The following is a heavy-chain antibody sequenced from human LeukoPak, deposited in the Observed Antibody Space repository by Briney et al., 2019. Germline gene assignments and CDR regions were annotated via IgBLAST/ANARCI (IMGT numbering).Heavy chain of an antibody. D-gene: IGHD5-12*01. CDR3: ARVIGYDQLDY. CDR1: GGSISSCDYY. V-gene: IGHV4-31*03. J-gene: IGHJ4*02. Sequence: PSQTLSLTCSLSGGSISSCDYYWSWIRQHPGKGLEWIGYIHYSGSTYYNPSLKSRVSISVSMSKNRFSLQLSSVTAADTAVYYCARVIGYDQLDYWGQGTLVTVSS. CDR2: IHYSGST.